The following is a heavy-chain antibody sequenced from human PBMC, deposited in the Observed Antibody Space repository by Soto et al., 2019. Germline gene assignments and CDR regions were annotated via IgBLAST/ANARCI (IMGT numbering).Heavy chain of an antibody. CDR2: ISAYNGNT. V-gene: IGHV1-18*01. CDR3: ARDPHIVVVPAAIGPYGMDV. Sequence: ASVKVSCKASGYTFTSYGISWLRQAPGQGLEWTGWISAYNGNTNYAQKLQGRVTMTTDTSTSTAYMELRSLRSDDTAVYYCARDPHIVVVPAAIGPYGMDVWGQGTTVTVSS. J-gene: IGHJ6*02. D-gene: IGHD2-2*01. CDR1: GYTFTSYG.